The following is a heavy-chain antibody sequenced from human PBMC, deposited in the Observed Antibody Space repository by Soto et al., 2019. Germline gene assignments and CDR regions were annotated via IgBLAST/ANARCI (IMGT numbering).Heavy chain of an antibody. V-gene: IGHV3-33*06. J-gene: IGHJ4*02. CDR3: AKEGDLIGYNYGSCFDY. D-gene: IGHD5-18*01. Sequence: PGGSLRLSCAASGFTFSSYGMHWVRQAPGKGLEWVAVIWYDGSNKYYADSVKGRFTISRDNSKNTLYLQMNSLRAEDTAVYYCAKEGDLIGYNYGSCFDYWGQGTLVTVSS. CDR2: IWYDGSNK. CDR1: GFTFSSYG.